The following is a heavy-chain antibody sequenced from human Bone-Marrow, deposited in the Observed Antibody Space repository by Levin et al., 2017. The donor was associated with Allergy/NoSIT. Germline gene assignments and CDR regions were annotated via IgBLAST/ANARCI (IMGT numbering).Heavy chain of an antibody. CDR2: INPGSGDT. J-gene: IGHJ4*02. V-gene: IGHV1-2*06. D-gene: IGHD6-13*01. CDR1: GYTFTGYY. Sequence: GESLKISCRASGYTFTGYYIHWVRQAPGQGLEWMGRINPGSGDTRYTQNFQGRVSMTSDTSISTTYMELSSLRSDDTAVYYCARGRIPAVGGGEAYWGQGTLVTVSS. CDR3: ARGRIPAVGGGEAY.